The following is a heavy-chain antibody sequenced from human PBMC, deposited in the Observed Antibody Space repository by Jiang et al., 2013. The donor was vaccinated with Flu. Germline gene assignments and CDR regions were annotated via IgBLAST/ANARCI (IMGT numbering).Heavy chain of an antibody. CDR1: GFSLSTSGMC. CDR3: ARTGGDYGDNWFDP. D-gene: IGHD4-17*01. CDR2: IDWDDDK. Sequence: KPTQTLTLTCTFSGFSLSTSGMCVSWIRQPPGKALEWLARIDWDDDKYYSTSLKTRLTISKDTSKNQVVLTMTNMDPVDTATYYCARTGGDYGDNWFDPWGQGTLVTVSS. J-gene: IGHJ5*02. V-gene: IGHV2-70*11.